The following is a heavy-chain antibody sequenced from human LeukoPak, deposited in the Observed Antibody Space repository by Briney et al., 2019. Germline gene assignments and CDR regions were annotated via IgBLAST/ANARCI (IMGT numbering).Heavy chain of an antibody. J-gene: IGHJ6*02. D-gene: IGHD1-1*01. CDR1: GLTFSNYE. Sequence: GGSLRLSCAASGLTFSNYEVTWVRQAPGKGLEWVATSSLDYADSVRGRFTISRDNATNSVLLQMNSLRAEDTAVYYCARAWVQRHSRRFGMDVWGQGTTVTVSS. V-gene: IGHV3-48*03. CDR3: ARAWVQRHSRRFGMDV. CDR2: TSSL.